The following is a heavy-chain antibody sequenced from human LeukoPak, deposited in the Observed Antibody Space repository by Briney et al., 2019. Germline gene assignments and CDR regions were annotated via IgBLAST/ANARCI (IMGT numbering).Heavy chain of an antibody. Sequence: ATVKISCKASGYTFSDHYIHWVQHAPGKGPEWMGHVDPEDGEIRCAEKFQGRVTITADTSTDTSYLELSSLRSEDTALYYCATGGIVPGDPLEYWGKGTLVTVSS. CDR3: ATGGIVPGDPLEY. CDR2: VDPEDGEI. D-gene: IGHD2-15*01. V-gene: IGHV1-69-2*01. CDR1: GYTFSDHY. J-gene: IGHJ4*02.